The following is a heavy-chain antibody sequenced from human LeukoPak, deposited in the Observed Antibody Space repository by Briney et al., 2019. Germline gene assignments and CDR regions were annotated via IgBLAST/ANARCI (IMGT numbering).Heavy chain of an antibody. J-gene: IGHJ6*02. CDR2: ISYDGSNK. Sequence: PGRSLRLSCAASGFTFSSYAMRWVRQAPGKGLEWMAVISYDGSNKYYADSVKGRFTISRDNSKSTLYLQMNSLKAEDTAVYYCARDLYYYDSSGYYFLSYYYYGMDVWGQGTTVTVSS. CDR3: ARDLYYYDSSGYYFLSYYYYGMDV. V-gene: IGHV3-30-3*01. CDR1: GFTFSSYA. D-gene: IGHD3-22*01.